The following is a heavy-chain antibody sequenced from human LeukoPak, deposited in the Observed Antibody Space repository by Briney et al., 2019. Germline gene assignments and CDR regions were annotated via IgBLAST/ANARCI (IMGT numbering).Heavy chain of an antibody. CDR2: IYTIGST. Sequence: SETLSLTCTVSGGSISSYYCSWIRQPAGKGLEWIGRIYTIGSTNYNPSLKSRVTISVDTSKNQFSLKLSSVNAADTAVYYCARDEPAAMGAYYYYYYYMDVWGKGTTVTVSS. CDR1: GGSISSYY. CDR3: ARDEPAAMGAYYYYYYYMDV. J-gene: IGHJ6*03. V-gene: IGHV4-4*07. D-gene: IGHD2-2*01.